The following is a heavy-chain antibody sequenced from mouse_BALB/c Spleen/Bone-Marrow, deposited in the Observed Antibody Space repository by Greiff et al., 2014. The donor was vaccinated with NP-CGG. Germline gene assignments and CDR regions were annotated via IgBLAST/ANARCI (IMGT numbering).Heavy chain of an antibody. Sequence: EVKLMESGGGLVQPGGSLRLSCATSGFTFTDYFMTWVRQPPGKALEWLGFIRNKANGYTTEYSASVKGRFTISRNNSQSILYIQMNTQRAEDSATYYCARGYYDDYWGQGTTLTVSS. D-gene: IGHD2-4*01. CDR3: ARGYYDDY. J-gene: IGHJ2*01. CDR1: GFTFTDYF. CDR2: IRNKANGYTT. V-gene: IGHV7-3*02.